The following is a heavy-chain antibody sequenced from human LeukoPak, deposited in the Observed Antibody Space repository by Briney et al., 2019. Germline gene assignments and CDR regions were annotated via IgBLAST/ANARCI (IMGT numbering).Heavy chain of an antibody. CDR3: ARGYCSGGSCYSEAFGI. CDR2: IIPILGIA. D-gene: IGHD2-15*01. J-gene: IGHJ3*02. CDR1: GGTFSSYA. Sequence: SVKVSCKASGGTFSSYAISWVRQAPGQGLEWMGRIIPILGIANYAQKFQGRVTITADKPTSTACVELSSLRSEDTGVYYCARGYCSGGSCYSEAFGIWGQGTMVTVFS. V-gene: IGHV1-69*04.